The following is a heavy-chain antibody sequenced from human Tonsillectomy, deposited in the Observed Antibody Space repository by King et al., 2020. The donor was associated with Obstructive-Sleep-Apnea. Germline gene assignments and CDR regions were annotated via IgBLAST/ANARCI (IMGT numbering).Heavy chain of an antibody. V-gene: IGHV2-70*11. D-gene: IGHD3-9*01. CDR3: ASGNILTGYDY. CDR1: GFLLSTSGMC. J-gene: IGHJ4*02. Sequence: VTLKESGPALVKPTQTLTLTCTFSGFLLSTSGMCVSWIRQPPGKALEWLARIDWVVGKYYSTSLKPRLTISKDTSKNQVVLTMTNMDPVDTATYYCASGNILTGYDYWGQGTLVTVSS. CDR2: IDWVVGK.